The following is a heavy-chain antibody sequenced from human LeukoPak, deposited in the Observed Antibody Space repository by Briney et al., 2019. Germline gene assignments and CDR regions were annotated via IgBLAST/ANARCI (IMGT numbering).Heavy chain of an antibody. CDR3: ARALYSSSWPDY. D-gene: IGHD6-13*01. CDR2: ISSSGSTI. J-gene: IGHJ4*02. V-gene: IGHV3-11*04. CDR1: GFTFSDYY. Sequence: GGSLRLSCAAPGFTFSDYYMSWIRQAPGKGLEWVSYISSSGSTIYYADSVKGRFTISRDNAKNSLYLQMNSLRAEDTAVYYCARALYSSSWPDYRGQGTLVTVSS.